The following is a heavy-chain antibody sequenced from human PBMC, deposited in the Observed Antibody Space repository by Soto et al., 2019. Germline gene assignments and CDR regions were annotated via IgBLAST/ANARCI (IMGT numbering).Heavy chain of an antibody. V-gene: IGHV1-69*13. Sequence: SVKVSCKASGGTFSSYAISWVRQAPGQGLEWMGGIIPIFGTANYAQKFQGRVTITADESTSTAYMELSSLRSEDTAVYYCAGYYDFWSGYYRVLYNWFDPWGQGTLVTVSS. D-gene: IGHD3-3*01. CDR3: AGYYDFWSGYYRVLYNWFDP. CDR1: GGTFSSYA. J-gene: IGHJ5*02. CDR2: IIPIFGTA.